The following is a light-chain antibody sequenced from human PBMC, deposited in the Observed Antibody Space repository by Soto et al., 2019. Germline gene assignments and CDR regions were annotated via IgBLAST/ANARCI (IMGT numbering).Light chain of an antibody. CDR2: GAS. J-gene: IGKJ2*01. V-gene: IGKV3-20*01. CDR1: QTVNSRH. CDR3: QQFDGSRPAFT. Sequence: ESLLTQSPGTLSLSPGERATLSCRASQTVNSRHLNWYQHKPGQAPSLLIYGASIRAAGIPDRFSGSRSGADFSLTITRLEPEDYAVYYCQQFDGSRPAFTFGQGTKLEI.